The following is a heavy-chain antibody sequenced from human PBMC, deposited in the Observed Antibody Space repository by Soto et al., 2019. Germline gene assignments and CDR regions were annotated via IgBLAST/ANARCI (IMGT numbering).Heavy chain of an antibody. D-gene: IGHD1-26*01. CDR1: SYTFTDYY. J-gene: IGHJ4*02. V-gene: IGHV1-2*02. Sequence: ASVTLSPRASSYTFTDYYMHLARYAPGEGLEWMGWINPKSGGTMYPEKFQGRVTMTGDTSISTAYMALTWLRSDDTAVYYCARDLAKGGGSAGFDYWRQGTLVTVSS. CDR2: INPKSGGT. CDR3: ARDLAKGGGSAGFDY.